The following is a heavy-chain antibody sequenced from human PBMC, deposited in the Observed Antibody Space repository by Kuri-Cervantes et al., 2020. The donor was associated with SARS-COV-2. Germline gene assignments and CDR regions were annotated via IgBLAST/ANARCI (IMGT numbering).Heavy chain of an antibody. CDR1: GFTFSSYG. Sequence: LSLTCAASGFTFSSYGMHWVRQAPGKGLEWVAFIRYDGSNKYYADSVKGRFTISRDNSKNTLYLQMNSLRAEDTAVYYCAKPRVTMVRGVIYWFDPWGQGTLVTVSS. V-gene: IGHV3-30*02. CDR2: IRYDGSNK. J-gene: IGHJ5*02. CDR3: AKPRVTMVRGVIYWFDP. D-gene: IGHD3-10*01.